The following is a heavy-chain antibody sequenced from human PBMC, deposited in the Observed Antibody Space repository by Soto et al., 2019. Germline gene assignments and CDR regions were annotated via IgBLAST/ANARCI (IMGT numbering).Heavy chain of an antibody. CDR1: GGTFSSYA. V-gene: IGHV1-69*13. Sequence: GASVKVSCKASGGTFSSYAISWVRQAPGQGLEWMGGIIPIFGTANYAQKFQGRVTITADESTSTAYMELSSLRSEDTAVYYCARGYIVATRPYFDYWGQGTLVTVSS. J-gene: IGHJ4*02. CDR2: IIPIFGTA. D-gene: IGHD5-12*01. CDR3: ARGYIVATRPYFDY.